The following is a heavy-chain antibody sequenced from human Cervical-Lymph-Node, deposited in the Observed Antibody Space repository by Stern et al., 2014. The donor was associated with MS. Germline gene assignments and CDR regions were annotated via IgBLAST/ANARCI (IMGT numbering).Heavy chain of an antibody. CDR1: GGTFSKFT. CDR2: IFPVFGTP. CDR3: ALSSETSDRWYSLGYDL. D-gene: IGHD6-13*01. Sequence: VQLVESGAAVTKPGSSVKVSCKASGGTFSKFTSSWVRQAPGQGLEWMGGIFPVFGTPTYAQEFRGRCTITADVATSTVYMELSSLRSDDTAVYYCALSSETSDRWYSLGYDLWGQGTLVTVSS. J-gene: IGHJ5*02. V-gene: IGHV1-69*01.